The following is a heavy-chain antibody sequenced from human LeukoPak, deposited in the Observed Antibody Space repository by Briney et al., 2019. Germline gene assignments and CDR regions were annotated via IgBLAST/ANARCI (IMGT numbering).Heavy chain of an antibody. Sequence: AVNVSCKSSVYTFTGYYMHGVRQAPGQGLDWMGWINPNSCGTHYAQKFQGRVTMSRDTSISTASMEMSRLRSDDTAVYYCAPGFIVATGSAYWGQGTLVTVSS. V-gene: IGHV1-2*02. J-gene: IGHJ4*02. CDR1: VYTFTGYY. D-gene: IGHD5-12*01. CDR3: APGFIVATGSAY. CDR2: INPNSCGT.